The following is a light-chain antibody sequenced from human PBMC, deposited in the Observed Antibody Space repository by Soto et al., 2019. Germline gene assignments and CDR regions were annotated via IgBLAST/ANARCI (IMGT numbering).Light chain of an antibody. V-gene: IGLV2-14*01. CDR3: SSYTSTSAVV. J-gene: IGLJ2*01. Sequence: QSVLTQPASVSGSPVQATTISFTGTSSDVGGYHYVSWYQQHPGKAPKLMIYDVSNRPSGVSNRFSGSKSDNTASLAISGLQAEDEADYYCSSYTSTSAVVFGGGTKLTVL. CDR1: SSDVGGYHY. CDR2: DVS.